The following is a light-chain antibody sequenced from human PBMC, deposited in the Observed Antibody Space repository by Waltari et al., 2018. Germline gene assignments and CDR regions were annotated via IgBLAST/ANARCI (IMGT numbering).Light chain of an antibody. CDR2: HAS. V-gene: IGKV3D-15*01. CDR3: QQYNNWPPGT. Sequence: ETVVIQSPGTLSVSPGERATLSCRTSPSIGSSLAWYQQKPGQSPRLLIYHASTRATGIPARFSGSGSETEFTLTISSLQSEDSAVYYCQQYNNWPPGTFGQGTRVEV. J-gene: IGKJ1*01. CDR1: PSIGSS.